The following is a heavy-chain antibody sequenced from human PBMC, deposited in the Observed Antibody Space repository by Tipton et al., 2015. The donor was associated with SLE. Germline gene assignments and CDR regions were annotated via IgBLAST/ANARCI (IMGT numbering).Heavy chain of an antibody. V-gene: IGHV4-39*01. CDR3: ARRAMVQGVGDNGMDV. Sequence: TLSLTCTVSGGSISSSSYYWGWIRRPPGKGLEWIGSIYYSGSTYYNPSLKSRVTISVDTSKNQFSLKLSSVTAADTAVYYCARRAMVQGVGDNGMDVWGQGTTVTVSS. D-gene: IGHD3-10*01. CDR2: IYYSGST. CDR1: GGSISSSSYY. J-gene: IGHJ6*02.